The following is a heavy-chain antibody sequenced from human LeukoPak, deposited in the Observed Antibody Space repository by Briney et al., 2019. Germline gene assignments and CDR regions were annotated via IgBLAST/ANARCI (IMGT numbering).Heavy chain of an antibody. CDR2: IYSGGST. J-gene: IGHJ3*02. CDR3: ARDPGIDHESDAFDI. Sequence: GGSLRLSCAASGFIVSSNYMTWVRQAPGKGLEWVSVIYSGGSTYYADSVKGRFTISRDNSKNTLYLQMNSLRAEDTAVYYCARDPGIDHESDAFDIWGQGTMVTVSS. V-gene: IGHV3-66*01. D-gene: IGHD1-26*01. CDR1: GFIVSSNY.